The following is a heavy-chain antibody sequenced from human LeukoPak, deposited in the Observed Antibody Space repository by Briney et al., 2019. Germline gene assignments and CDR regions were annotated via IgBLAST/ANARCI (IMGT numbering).Heavy chain of an antibody. J-gene: IGHJ4*02. CDR1: GYTFTSYD. CDR3: ARGENDLGIAERIDY. Sequence: GASVKVSCKASGYTFTSYDINWVRQATGQGLEWMGWMNPNSGNTGYAQKFQGRVTMTRNTSISTAYMELSSRRSEDTAVYYCARGENDLGIAERIDYWGQGTLVTVSS. CDR2: MNPNSGNT. D-gene: IGHD6-13*01. V-gene: IGHV1-8*01.